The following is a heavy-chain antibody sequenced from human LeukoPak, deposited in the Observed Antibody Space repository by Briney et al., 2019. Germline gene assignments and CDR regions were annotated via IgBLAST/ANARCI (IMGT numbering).Heavy chain of an antibody. J-gene: IGHJ4*02. Sequence: PSETLSLTCPVSGGPISNYYYWTWIRQPPGKGLEWIGYVYYTGSTNFNPSLKSRVTMSLDTSRNQFSLKLTSLTAADPAVYYCARGAMATTPFFDYWGQGTLATVSS. CDR3: ARGAMATTPFFDY. V-gene: IGHV4-59*01. CDR2: VYYTGST. D-gene: IGHD5-24*01. CDR1: GGPISNYY.